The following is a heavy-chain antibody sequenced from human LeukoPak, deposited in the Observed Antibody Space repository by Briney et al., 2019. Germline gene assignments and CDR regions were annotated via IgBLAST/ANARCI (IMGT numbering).Heavy chain of an antibody. Sequence: TGGSLRLSCAASGFTFSSYEMNWVRQAPGKGLEWVSYISSSGSTIYYADSVKGRFTISRDNSKNTLYLQMNSLRAEDTAVYYCAKDAEWDTSFLDYWGQGTLVTVSS. CDR1: GFTFSSYE. V-gene: IGHV3-48*03. CDR2: ISSSGSTI. CDR3: AKDAEWDTSFLDY. J-gene: IGHJ4*02. D-gene: IGHD1-26*01.